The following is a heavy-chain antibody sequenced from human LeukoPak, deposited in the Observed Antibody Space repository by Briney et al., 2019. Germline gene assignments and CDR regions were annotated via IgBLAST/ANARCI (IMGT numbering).Heavy chain of an antibody. Sequence: PGGSLRLSCAASGFTFSSYAMHWVRQAPGKGLEWVAVISYDGSNKYYADSVKGRFTISRDNSKNTLYLQMNSLRAEDTAVYYCARDYCSGGSGDFDYWGQGTLVTVSS. D-gene: IGHD2-15*01. CDR3: ARDYCSGGSGDFDY. CDR2: ISYDGSNK. V-gene: IGHV3-30*04. CDR1: GFTFSSYA. J-gene: IGHJ4*02.